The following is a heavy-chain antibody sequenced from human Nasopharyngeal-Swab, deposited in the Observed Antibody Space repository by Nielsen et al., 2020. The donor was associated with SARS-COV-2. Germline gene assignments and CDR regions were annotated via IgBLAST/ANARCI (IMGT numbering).Heavy chain of an antibody. V-gene: IGHV1-3*01. Sequence: ASVKVSCKASGYTFTSYAMHWVRQAPGQRLEWMGWINAGNGNTKYSQKFQGRVTITRDTSASTAYMELSSLRSEDTAVYYCATAIVVVVAATGNYYFDYWGQGTLVTVSS. D-gene: IGHD2-15*01. J-gene: IGHJ4*02. CDR3: ATAIVVVVAATGNYYFDY. CDR1: GYTFTSYA. CDR2: INAGNGNT.